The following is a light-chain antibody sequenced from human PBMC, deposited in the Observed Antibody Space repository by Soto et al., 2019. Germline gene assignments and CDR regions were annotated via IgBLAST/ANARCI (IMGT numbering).Light chain of an antibody. CDR1: QSLRSS. J-gene: IGKJ1*01. CDR3: QQYNNRPQT. CDR2: DAS. Sequence: ESMMTQSPEALVVFLGERAPLSCRASQSLRSSLAWYQQKPGQAPRLLIYDASTRATGIPARFSGSGSGTDFTLTISGLQSEDFAVYYCQQYNNRPQTFGHGTKVDIK. V-gene: IGKV3-15*01.